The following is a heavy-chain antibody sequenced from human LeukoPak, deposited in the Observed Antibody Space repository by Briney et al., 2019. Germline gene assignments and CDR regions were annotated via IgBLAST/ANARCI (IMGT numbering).Heavy chain of an antibody. V-gene: IGHV3-23*01. J-gene: IGHJ4*02. CDR3: ATYRQVLLPFES. Sequence: GGSLRLSCAASGFTFSTFAMIWVRQPPGKGLEWVSSIFPSGGEIHYADPVRGRFTISRDNSKRTLSLQMNSLRAEDTAIYYCATYRQVLLPFESWGQGTLVTVSS. D-gene: IGHD2-8*02. CDR2: IFPSGGEI. CDR1: GFTFSTFA.